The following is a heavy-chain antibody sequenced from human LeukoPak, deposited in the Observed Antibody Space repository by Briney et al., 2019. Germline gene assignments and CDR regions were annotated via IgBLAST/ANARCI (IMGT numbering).Heavy chain of an antibody. CDR2: MNPNSGNT. D-gene: IGHD2-15*01. J-gene: IGHJ4*02. CDR3: ARYCSGGSCYFAPRFDY. Sequence: ASVTVSCKASGYTFTSCDINWVRQATGQGLEWMGWMNPNSGNTGYAQKFQGRVTMTRNTSISTAYMELSSLRSEDTAVYYCARYCSGGSCYFAPRFDYWGQGTLVSVSS. V-gene: IGHV1-8*01. CDR1: GYTFTSCD.